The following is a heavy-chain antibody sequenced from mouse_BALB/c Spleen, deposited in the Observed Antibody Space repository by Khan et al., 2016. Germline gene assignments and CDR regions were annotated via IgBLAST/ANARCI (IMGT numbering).Heavy chain of an antibody. CDR1: GYSITSDYA. J-gene: IGHJ4*01. Sequence: EVQLQESGPGLVKPSQSLSLTCTVTGYSITSDYAWNWIRQFPGNKLEWMGYISYSGFTGYNPSLKSRTSITRDTSTNQFFLQLNSETTEDTATYYCARRYYAMDYWGQGTSVTVSS. CDR3: ARRYYAMDY. CDR2: ISYSGFT. V-gene: IGHV3-2*02.